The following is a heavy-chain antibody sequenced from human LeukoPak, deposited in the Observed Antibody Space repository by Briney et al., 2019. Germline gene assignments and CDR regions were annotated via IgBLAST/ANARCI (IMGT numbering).Heavy chain of an antibody. J-gene: IGHJ5*02. CDR1: GGSINNYY. CDR3: ARPGYCSSTSCSVGFDP. CDR2: IYYSGST. D-gene: IGHD2-2*01. Sequence: SETLSLTCTVSGGSINNYYWSWIRQPPGKGEEWIGSIYYSGSTYYNPSLKSRVTISVDTSKNQFSLKLSSVTAADTAVYYCARPGYCSSTSCSVGFDPWGQGTLVTVSS. V-gene: IGHV4-39*01.